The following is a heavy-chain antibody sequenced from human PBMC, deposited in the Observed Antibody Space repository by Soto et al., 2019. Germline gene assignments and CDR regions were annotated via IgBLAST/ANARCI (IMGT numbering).Heavy chain of an antibody. CDR3: VRQYYDFWTGFPDFDY. D-gene: IGHD3-3*01. J-gene: IGHJ4*02. V-gene: IGHV1-18*01. Sequence: GASVKVSCKTSGYTFSKYDISWVRQAPGQGLEWMGLISANSGRANYAQKLQGRVTMTTDTSTSTAYMELRSLRSDDTAVYYCVRQYYDFWTGFPDFDYWGQGTLVTVS. CDR2: ISANSGRA. CDR1: GYTFSKYD.